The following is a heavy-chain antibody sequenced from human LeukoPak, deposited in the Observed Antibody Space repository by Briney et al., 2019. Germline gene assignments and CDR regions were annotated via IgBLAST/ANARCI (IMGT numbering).Heavy chain of an antibody. D-gene: IGHD3-3*01. J-gene: IGHJ4*02. CDR1: GFTFSSYG. CDR2: IRYDGSNK. Sequence: GGSLRLSCAASGFTFSSYGMHWFRQAPGKGLEWVAFIRYDGSNKYYADSVKGRFTISRDNSKNTLYLQMNSLRAEDTAVYYCAKDPSVSGYYTQNDYWGQGTLVTVSS. V-gene: IGHV3-30*02. CDR3: AKDPSVSGYYTQNDY.